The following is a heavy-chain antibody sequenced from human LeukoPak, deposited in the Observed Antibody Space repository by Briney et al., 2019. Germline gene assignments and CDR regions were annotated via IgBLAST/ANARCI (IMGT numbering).Heavy chain of an antibody. CDR1: GGTFSNYG. V-gene: IGHV1-69*13. J-gene: IGHJ4*02. CDR2: IVPIFATT. CDR3: ARVLNQNFDY. Sequence: GASVKVSCKASGGTFSNYGISWVRQAPGQGLEWMGGIVPIFATTNYAQKFQGRDTLTADESTGTAYMELSSLTSEDTAVYYCARVLNQNFDYWGQGTLVTVSS.